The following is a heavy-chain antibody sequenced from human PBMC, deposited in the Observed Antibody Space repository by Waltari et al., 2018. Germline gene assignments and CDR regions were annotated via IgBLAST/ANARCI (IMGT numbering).Heavy chain of an antibody. CDR3: ARGLLITMVRGAFDY. CDR1: GGSISSYY. D-gene: IGHD3-10*01. J-gene: IGHJ4*02. V-gene: IGHV4-59*01. CDR2: IYYSGST. Sequence: QVQLQESGPGLVKPSETLSLTCTVSGGSISSYYWSWIRQPPGKGLEWIGYIYYSGSTNYNPSLKSRVTISVDTSKNQFSLKLSSVTAADTAVYYCARGLLITMVRGAFDYWGQGTLVTVSS.